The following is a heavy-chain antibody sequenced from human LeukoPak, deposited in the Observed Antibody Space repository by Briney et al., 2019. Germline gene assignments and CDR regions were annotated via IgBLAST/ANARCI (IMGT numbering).Heavy chain of an antibody. V-gene: IGHV4-59*08. CDR3: ARSIIVGTSYYFDY. CDR2: ISYSGST. D-gene: IGHD1-26*01. J-gene: IGHJ4*02. Sequence: PSETLSLTCTVSGGSINSYYWSWIRQPPGKGLVWIGYISYSGSTNYNPCLKSRVTFSVDTSKIHFSLKLSSVTAADTAVYYCARSIIVGTSYYFDYWGQGALVTVSS. CDR1: GGSINSYY.